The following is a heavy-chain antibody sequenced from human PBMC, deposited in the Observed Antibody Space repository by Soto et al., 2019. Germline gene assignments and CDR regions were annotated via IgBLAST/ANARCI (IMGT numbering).Heavy chain of an antibody. V-gene: IGHV3-48*01. Sequence: EVQLVESGGGLVQPGGSLRLSCAASGFTFSSYSMNWVRQAPGKGLEWVSYISSSSSTIYYADSVKGRFTIARDNAKNSLYLQMNSLRAEDTAVYYCARDHEVTWYPIAVAPFDYWGQGTLVTVSS. CDR1: GFTFSSYS. CDR2: ISSSSSTI. J-gene: IGHJ4*02. CDR3: ARDHEVTWYPIAVAPFDY. D-gene: IGHD6-19*01.